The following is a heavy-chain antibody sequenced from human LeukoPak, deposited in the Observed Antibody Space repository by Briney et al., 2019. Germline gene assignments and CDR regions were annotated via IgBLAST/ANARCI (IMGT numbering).Heavy chain of an antibody. CDR3: AKAGYGGSSTTTYGDY. Sequence: GGSLTLSCAASGFTFSSFGMHWVRRAPGKGLEWVAIISHDGRSKYYADSVKGRFTISRDNSKNTLYLQMNSLRAEDTAVYYCAKAGYGGSSTTTYGDYWGQGTLVTVSS. CDR2: ISHDGRSK. CDR1: GFTFSSFG. D-gene: IGHD2-15*01. V-gene: IGHV3-30*18. J-gene: IGHJ4*02.